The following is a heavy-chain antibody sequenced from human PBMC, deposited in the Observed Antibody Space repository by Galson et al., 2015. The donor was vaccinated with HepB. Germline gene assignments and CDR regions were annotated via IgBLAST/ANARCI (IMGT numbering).Heavy chain of an antibody. J-gene: IGHJ4*02. V-gene: IGHV1-2*04. CDR1: GYTFTGYY. CDR2: INSKSGDT. D-gene: IGHD2-15*01. Sequence: SVKVSCKASGYTFTGYYIHWVRQAPGQGPEWMGCINSKSGDTNYVQKFQGWVTMTRDTSVSTAYMELSRLKSDDTAVYYCAREGGGSYLGAFDYWGQGTLVTVSS. CDR3: AREGGGSYLGAFDY.